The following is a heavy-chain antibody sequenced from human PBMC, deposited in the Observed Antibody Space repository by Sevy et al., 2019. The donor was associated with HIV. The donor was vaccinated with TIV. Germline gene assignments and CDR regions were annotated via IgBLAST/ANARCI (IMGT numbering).Heavy chain of an antibody. J-gene: IGHJ6*02. V-gene: IGHV1-8*01. CDR3: ARGFDGWDTSPGGLDV. Sequence: ASVKVSCRASGYTFTTYDINWVRQATGQGLEWMGWMNPNNGNKGYAQKFQGRLTMTRNTSISTAYMELTSLRSDDTAVYYSARGFDGWDTSPGGLDVWGQGTTVTVSS. D-gene: IGHD1-26*01. CDR1: GYTFTTYD. CDR2: MNPNNGNK.